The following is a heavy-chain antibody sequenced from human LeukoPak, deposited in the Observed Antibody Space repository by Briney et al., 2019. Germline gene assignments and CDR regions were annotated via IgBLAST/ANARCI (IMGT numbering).Heavy chain of an antibody. J-gene: IGHJ4*02. Sequence: GGSLRLSCAASGFTFDDYGMSWVRQAPGKGLEWGSCINWNGGSTGYADSVKGRFTISRDYDKNSLYLQMNSLRAEDTALYYCARVNYYDSSGYYFDFWGQGTLVTVSS. CDR3: ARVNYYDSSGYYFDF. CDR2: INWNGGST. V-gene: IGHV3-20*04. D-gene: IGHD3-22*01. CDR1: GFTFDDYG.